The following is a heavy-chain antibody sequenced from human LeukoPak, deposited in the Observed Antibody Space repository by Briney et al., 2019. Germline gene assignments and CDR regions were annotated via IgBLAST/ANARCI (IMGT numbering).Heavy chain of an antibody. CDR3: MSDGGIYSRPLFAV. D-gene: IGHD4-23*01. CDR1: GFSLNDAY. CDR2: ADSIPRGGSI. V-gene: IGHV3-15*06. J-gene: IGHJ3*01. Sequence: PAGSLRLSCVTFGFSLNDAYMGWDRPTPEKGLEWVSRADSIPRGGSITYATAVEGRWTVSTYAAKNMGVLHMCSRQIGDTAVYFCMSDGGIYSRPLFAVWGQGAAFTVSS.